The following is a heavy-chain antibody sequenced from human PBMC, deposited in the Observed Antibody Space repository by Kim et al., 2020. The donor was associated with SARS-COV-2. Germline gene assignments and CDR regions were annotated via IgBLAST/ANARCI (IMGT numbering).Heavy chain of an antibody. CDR3: ARDTPMAIHNFYGMDG. CDR1: GGDFSSYG. D-gene: IGHD5-18*01. Sequence: SVKVSCKASGGDFSSYGISWVRQAPGQGLEWMGGIIPVFGTRIYAQRFQHRLRITADESTSTAYMELSSLRSEDTAVYYCARDTPMAIHNFYGMDGWGQ. V-gene: IGHV1-69*13. J-gene: IGHJ6*02. CDR2: IIPVFGTR.